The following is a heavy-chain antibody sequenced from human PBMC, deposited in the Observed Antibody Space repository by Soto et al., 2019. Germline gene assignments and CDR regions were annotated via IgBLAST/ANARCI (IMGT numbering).Heavy chain of an antibody. V-gene: IGHV3-21*04. Sequence: PGGSLRLSCAASGFTFSGYSMNWVRQAPGRGLEWVSSISGSSSYIYYADSVKGRFTISRDNAKNSLYLQMNSLRAEDTAVYYWAAILGGWFDPWGQGTLVTVSS. J-gene: IGHJ5*02. CDR1: GFTFSGYS. CDR3: AAILGGWFDP. D-gene: IGHD3-3*02. CDR2: ISGSSSYI.